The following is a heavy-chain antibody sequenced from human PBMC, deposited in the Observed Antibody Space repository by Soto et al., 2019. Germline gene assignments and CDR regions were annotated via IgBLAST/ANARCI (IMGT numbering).Heavy chain of an antibody. CDR1: MFTFSGFGTYG. Sequence: GGSMKLSISASMFTFSGFGTYGIHKVSQAPGKGLEWVTVIWGGGGDEYYADSVRGRFTISRDNSKNTLYLQMNSLRAEDTAVYYCAQFLPATGTGYRGQGTLVTVSS. CDR2: IWGGGGDE. D-gene: IGHD1-1*01. CDR3: AQFLPATGTGY. J-gene: IGHJ4*02. V-gene: IGHV3-33*08.